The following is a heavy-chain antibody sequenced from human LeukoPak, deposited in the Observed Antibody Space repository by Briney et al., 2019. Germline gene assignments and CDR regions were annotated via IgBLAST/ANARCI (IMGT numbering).Heavy chain of an antibody. V-gene: IGHV3-23*01. CDR1: GFTFSSYA. CDR3: AKARSSSWYEFAD. CDR2: ISGSGGST. D-gene: IGHD6-13*01. Sequence: PGGSLRLSCAASGFTFSSYAMSWVRQAPGNGLEWVSAISGSGGSTYYADSVKGRFTISTDNSKNTLYLQRNSLRAEDTAVYYCAKARSSSWYEFADWGQGTLVTVSS. J-gene: IGHJ4*02.